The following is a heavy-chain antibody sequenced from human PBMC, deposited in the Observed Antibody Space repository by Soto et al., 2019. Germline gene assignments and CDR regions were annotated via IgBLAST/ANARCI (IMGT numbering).Heavy chain of an antibody. CDR2: ISGSGDYT. V-gene: IGHV3-23*01. J-gene: IGHJ6*02. CDR1: GFTSSSYA. Sequence: GGSLRLSWAASGFTSSSYAMTWVRQAPGKGLEWVSSISGSGDYTYYADSVKGRFTISRDNSKNTLYLQMNSLRAEDTAVYYCAKGLAVAGPYYYGMDVWGQGTTVTVSS. D-gene: IGHD6-19*01. CDR3: AKGLAVAGPYYYGMDV.